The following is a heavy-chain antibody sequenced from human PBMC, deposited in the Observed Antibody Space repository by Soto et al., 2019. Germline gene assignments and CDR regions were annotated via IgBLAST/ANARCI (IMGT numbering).Heavy chain of an antibody. CDR3: ARGRTEAGYYYGSGSSWFDP. CDR2: IYYSGST. D-gene: IGHD3-10*01. Sequence: PSETLSLTCTVSGGSISSGGYYWSWIRQHPGKGLEWIGYIYYSGSTYYNPSLKSRVTISVDTSKNQFSLKLSSVTAADTAVYYCARGRTEAGYYYGSGSSWFDPWGQGTLVTVSS. V-gene: IGHV4-31*03. CDR1: GGSISSGGYY. J-gene: IGHJ5*02.